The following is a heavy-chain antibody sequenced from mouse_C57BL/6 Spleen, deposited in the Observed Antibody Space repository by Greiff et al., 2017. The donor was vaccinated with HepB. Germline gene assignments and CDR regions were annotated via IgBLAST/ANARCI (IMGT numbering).Heavy chain of an antibody. CDR3: ARDYDGYYKAMDY. CDR1: GYAFSSYW. Sequence: VKLMESGAELVKPGASVKISCKASGYAFSSYWMNWVKQRPGKGLEWIGQIYPGDGDTNYNGKFKGKATLTADKSSSTAYMQLSSLTSADSAVYFYARDYDGYYKAMDYWGQGTSVTVSS. J-gene: IGHJ4*01. D-gene: IGHD2-3*01. CDR2: IYPGDGDT. V-gene: IGHV1-80*01.